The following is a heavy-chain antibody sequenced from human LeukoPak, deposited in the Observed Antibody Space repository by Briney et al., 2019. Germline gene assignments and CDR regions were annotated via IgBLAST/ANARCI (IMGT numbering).Heavy chain of an antibody. CDR1: GFTFNTYA. J-gene: IGHJ4*02. CDR2: ICGSGGCT. Sequence: GGSLRLSCEASGFTFNTYAIYWVRQAPGEGLEWVSGICGSGGCTYYADSVKGRFTISRDNSKNTVYLQMNSLTADDTAVYYCAKDQWAYGDYPYFDYWGQGTLVTVSS. CDR3: AKDQWAYGDYPYFDY. V-gene: IGHV3-23*01. D-gene: IGHD4-17*01.